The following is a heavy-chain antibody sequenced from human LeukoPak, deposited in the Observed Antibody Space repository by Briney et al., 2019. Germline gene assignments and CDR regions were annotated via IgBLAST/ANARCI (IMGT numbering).Heavy chain of an antibody. D-gene: IGHD3-10*01. CDR1: GYTFTGYY. CDR2: INPNSGGT. V-gene: IGHV1-2*02. CDR3: VRGYYYGSGSYEFDY. J-gene: IGHJ4*02. Sequence: GASVKVSCKTSGYTFTGYYMHWVRQAPGQGLEWMGWINPNSGGTNYAQKFQGRVTMTRDTSISTAYMELSRLRSDDTALYYCVRGYYYGSGSYEFDYWGQGTLVTVSS.